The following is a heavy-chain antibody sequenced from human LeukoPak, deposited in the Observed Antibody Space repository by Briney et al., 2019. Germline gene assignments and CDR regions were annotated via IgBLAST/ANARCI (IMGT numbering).Heavy chain of an antibody. J-gene: IGHJ4*02. CDR2: ISERSSNI. D-gene: IGHD6-13*01. V-gene: IGHV3-48*01. Sequence: GGSLRLSCAASGFTFSSYGMNWVRQAPGKGLEWVSFISERSSNIYYADSVKGRFTISRDNPKNSVYLQMNSLRAEDTAVYYCARDVLAATGPFWGQGTLVTVSS. CDR1: GFTFSSYG. CDR3: ARDVLAATGPF.